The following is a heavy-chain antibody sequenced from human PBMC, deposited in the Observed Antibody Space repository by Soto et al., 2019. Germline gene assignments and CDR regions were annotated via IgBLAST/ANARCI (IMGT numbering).Heavy chain of an antibody. CDR1: GFTFSSYS. D-gene: IGHD2-21*02. J-gene: IGHJ6*02. CDR3: AKDRVTYYYYGMDV. Sequence: GGSLRLSCAASGFTFSSYSMNWVRQAPGKGLEWVSYISSSSSTIYYADSVKGRFTISRDNAKKSLYLQMNSLRDEDTAVYYCAKDRVTYYYYGMDVWGQGTTVTVSS. CDR2: ISSSSSTI. V-gene: IGHV3-48*02.